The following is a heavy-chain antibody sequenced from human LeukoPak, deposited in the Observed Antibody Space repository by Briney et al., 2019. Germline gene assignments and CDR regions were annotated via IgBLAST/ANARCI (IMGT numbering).Heavy chain of an antibody. CDR2: IYYSGST. V-gene: IGHV4-61*01. Sequence: SETLSLICTVSGGSVSSGSYYWSWIRQPPGKGLEWIGYIYYSGSTNYNPSLKSRVTISVDTSKNQLSLKLSSVTAADTAVYYCARDLAGGYFDLWGRGTLVTVSS. J-gene: IGHJ2*01. D-gene: IGHD3-10*01. CDR1: GGSVSSGSYY. CDR3: ARDLAGGYFDL.